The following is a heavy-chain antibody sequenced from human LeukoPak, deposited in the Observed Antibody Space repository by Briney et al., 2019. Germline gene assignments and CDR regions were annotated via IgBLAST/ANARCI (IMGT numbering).Heavy chain of an antibody. D-gene: IGHD6-19*01. CDR1: GGSITSGNW. CDR3: AHNGWYSIDN. Sequence: SETLSLTCAVSGGSITSGNWWSWVRQSPGKGLQWIGKVYRSGSTYFNQSLKSRVTISVDTSKNKFSLKLSSVAAADTAVYYCAHNGWYSIDNCGQGTLVTVSS. J-gene: IGHJ4*02. CDR2: VYRSGST. V-gene: IGHV4-4*02.